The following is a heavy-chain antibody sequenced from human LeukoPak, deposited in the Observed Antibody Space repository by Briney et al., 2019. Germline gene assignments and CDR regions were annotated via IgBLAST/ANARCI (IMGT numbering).Heavy chain of an antibody. J-gene: IGHJ4*02. Sequence: GGSLRLSCAASGFTFSSYAMTWVRQAPGKGLEWVSGISGSGGSTYDADSVKGRFTISRDNSNNTVYLQMNSLRVEDTAVYYCARAEQWLIRYWGQGTLVTVSS. D-gene: IGHD6-19*01. CDR3: ARAEQWLIRY. CDR2: ISGSGGST. V-gene: IGHV3-23*01. CDR1: GFTFSSYA.